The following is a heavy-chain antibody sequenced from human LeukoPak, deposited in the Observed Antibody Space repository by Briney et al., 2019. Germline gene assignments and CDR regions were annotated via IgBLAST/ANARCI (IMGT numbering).Heavy chain of an antibody. D-gene: IGHD6-25*01. CDR2: ISSTGGTT. CDR3: ARAGSFDY. Sequence: GGSLRLSCAASGITFSSYGMSWVRQAPGKGLEWVSSISSTGGTTYYADSVKGRFTISRDNSKNTLYLQMNSLRAEDTAVYYCARAGSFDYWGQGTLVTVSS. CDR1: GITFSSYG. V-gene: IGHV3-23*01. J-gene: IGHJ4*02.